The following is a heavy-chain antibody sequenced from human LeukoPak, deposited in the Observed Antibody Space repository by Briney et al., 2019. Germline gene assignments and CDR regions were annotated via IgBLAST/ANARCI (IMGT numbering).Heavy chain of an antibody. CDR2: ISAYNGNT. D-gene: IGHD6-19*01. J-gene: IGHJ4*02. V-gene: IGHV1-18*01. CDR3: ARDLKMGYSSGRYSWGTGSSNDY. Sequence: ASVKVSCKVSGYTLTELSMHWVRQAPGKGLEWMGWISAYNGNTNYAQKLQGRVTMTTDTSTSTAYMELRSLRSDDTAVYYCARDLKMGYSSGRYSWGTGSSNDYWGQGTLVTVSS. CDR1: GYTLTELS.